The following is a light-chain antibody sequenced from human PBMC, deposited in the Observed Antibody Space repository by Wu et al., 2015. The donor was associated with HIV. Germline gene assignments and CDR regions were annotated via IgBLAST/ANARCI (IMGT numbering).Light chain of an antibody. J-gene: IGKJ4*01. Sequence: DIQMIQSPSSVSASIGDTVIITCRASQAIGSWLAWHRQKAGKAPELLIHSASTLQSGVPSRISGSGSGAEFTLTIRNLQAEDFATYFCQQGDIFPLTFGGGTKVEVK. CDR1: QAIGSW. CDR3: QQGDIFPLT. V-gene: IGKV1-12*01. CDR2: SAS.